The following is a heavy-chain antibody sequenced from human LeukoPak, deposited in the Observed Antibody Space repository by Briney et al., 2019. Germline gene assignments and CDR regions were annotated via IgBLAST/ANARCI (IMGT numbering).Heavy chain of an antibody. CDR2: IYYSGNT. J-gene: IGHJ4*02. CDR3: ASHYDSSGYPFDY. Sequence: SETLSLTCTVSGGSISSYYWSWIRQPPGKGLEWIGYIYYSGNTNYNPSLKSRVTISVDTSKNQFSLKLSSVTAADTAVYYCASHYDSSGYPFDYWGQGTLVTVSS. D-gene: IGHD3-22*01. V-gene: IGHV4-59*08. CDR1: GGSISSYY.